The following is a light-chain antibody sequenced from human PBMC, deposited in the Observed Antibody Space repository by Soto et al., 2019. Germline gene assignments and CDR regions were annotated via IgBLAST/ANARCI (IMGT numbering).Light chain of an antibody. CDR1: SSDVGAYNF. CDR3: SSYTSSSTLV. J-gene: IGLJ3*02. V-gene: IGLV2-11*01. CDR2: DVN. Sequence: QSALTQPRSVSGSPGQSVTISCTGSSSDVGAYNFASWYQQHPGAAPKLLIHDVNKRPPGVPDRFSASKSGNTASLTISGLQAEDEADYYCSSYTSSSTLVFGGGTKLTVL.